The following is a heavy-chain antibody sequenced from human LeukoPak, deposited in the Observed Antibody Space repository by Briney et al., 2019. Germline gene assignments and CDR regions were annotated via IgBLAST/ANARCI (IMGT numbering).Heavy chain of an antibody. V-gene: IGHV4-34*01. CDR2: VTHGGST. CDR3: ARESYLDWFDP. J-gene: IGHJ5*02. Sequence: SETLSLTCAVHGGSFNSYSWSWIRQPPGKGLEWIGEVTHGGSTNYNPSLKSRVTISVDTSRNPFSLKLTSVTAADRGVYYCARESYLDWFDPWSQGTLVTVSS. CDR1: GGSFNSYS. D-gene: IGHD3-10*01.